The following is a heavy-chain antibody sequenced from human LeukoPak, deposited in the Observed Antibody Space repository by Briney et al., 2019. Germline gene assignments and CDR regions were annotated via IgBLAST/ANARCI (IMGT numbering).Heavy chain of an antibody. CDR3: ARKIAAAGHFDY. D-gene: IGHD6-13*01. Sequence: SQSLSLTCALSGDSVSSNSAAWNWIRQSPPRGLEWLGRTYYRSKWYNDYAVSVKSRITINPDTSKNQFSLKLRSVTALDTAIYYCARKIAAAGHFDYWGQGSLVTVSS. CDR1: GDSVSSNSAA. CDR2: TYYRSKWYN. J-gene: IGHJ4*02. V-gene: IGHV6-1*01.